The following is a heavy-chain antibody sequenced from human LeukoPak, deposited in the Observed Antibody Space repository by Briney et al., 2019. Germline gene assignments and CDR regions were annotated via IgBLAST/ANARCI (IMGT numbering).Heavy chain of an antibody. CDR2: IYSGGST. CDR3: ARDYYDSSGAGSL. D-gene: IGHD3-22*01. J-gene: IGHJ4*02. Sequence: PGGSLRLSCAASGFTFSSYAMSWVRQAPGKGLEWVSVIYSGGSTYYADSVKGRFTISRDNSKNTLYLQMNSLRAEDTAVYYCARDYYDSSGAGSLWGQGNLVTVSS. CDR1: GFTFSSYA. V-gene: IGHV3-66*02.